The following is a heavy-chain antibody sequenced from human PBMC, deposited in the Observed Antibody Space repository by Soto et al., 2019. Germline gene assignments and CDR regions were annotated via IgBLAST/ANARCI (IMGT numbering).Heavy chain of an antibody. J-gene: IGHJ4*02. Sequence: GGSLRLSCAASGFIFRMYWMHWVRQSPGKGLVWISRIYNDGTYSDYADSVRGRFTISRDNVNDTLYLQMNNLRAEDSGLYYCTRGPRPISTGTGAYWGQGTQVTVSS. V-gene: IGHV3-74*01. CDR3: TRGPRPISTGTGAY. CDR2: IYNDGTYS. CDR1: GFIFRMYW. D-gene: IGHD3-10*01.